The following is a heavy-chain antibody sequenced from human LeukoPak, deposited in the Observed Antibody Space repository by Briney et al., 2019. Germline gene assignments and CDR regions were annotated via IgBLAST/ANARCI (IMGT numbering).Heavy chain of an antibody. J-gene: IGHJ4*02. CDR1: GFIVSSNY. Sequence: GGSLRLSCAASGFIVSSNYMNWVRQAPGKGLEWVSVIYTDGGTYYAGSVKGRFTISRDISRNTVHLQMNSLRAEDTAVYYCARLCWGNQLAGFDSWGQGTLVTVSS. CDR2: IYTDGGT. CDR3: ARLCWGNQLAGFDS. V-gene: IGHV3-53*01. D-gene: IGHD3-10*02.